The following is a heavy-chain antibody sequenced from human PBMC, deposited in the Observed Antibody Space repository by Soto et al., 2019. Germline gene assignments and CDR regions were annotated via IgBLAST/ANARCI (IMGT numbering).Heavy chain of an antibody. CDR3: ARDRCTGGDCYLGY. Sequence: NPSETLSLTCSVSCGSVSGGGHYWTWIRQQPGKGLEWIGFSFSGGSTYYNPSLRGRVVISVDTSKNQFSLTLTSATAADTAVYYCARDRCTGGDCYLGYWGQGTRVTAPQ. CDR1: CGSVSGGGHY. CDR2: SFSGGST. V-gene: IGHV4-31*02. D-gene: IGHD2-21*02. J-gene: IGHJ4*02.